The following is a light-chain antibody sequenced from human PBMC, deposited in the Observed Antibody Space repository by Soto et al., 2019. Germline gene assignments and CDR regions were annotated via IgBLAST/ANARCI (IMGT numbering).Light chain of an antibody. CDR2: GAS. CDR3: QQYGSSPPT. CDR1: QSISRY. Sequence: IVLTQSPGTPALSPGERTPLSCRASQSISRYLAWYQQKPGQGPRLLIYGASSRATGTPDRFSGSGSGTDFTLTINRLEPEDFALYYCQQYGSSPPTFGQGTKVDIK. V-gene: IGKV3-20*01. J-gene: IGKJ1*01.